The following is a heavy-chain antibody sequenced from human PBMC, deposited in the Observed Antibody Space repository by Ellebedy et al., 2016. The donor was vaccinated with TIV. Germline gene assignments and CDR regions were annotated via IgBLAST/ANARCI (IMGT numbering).Heavy chain of an antibody. CDR3: ARRNGYSSAWYGWFDP. J-gene: IGHJ5*02. D-gene: IGHD6-19*01. Sequence: SETLSLTCSVSGGSVSSGFYYWSWIRQPPGKGLEWIGYIYYSGSTNYNPSLKTRVTISVDTSKNQFSLTLSSVTAADTAVYYCARRNGYSSAWYGWFDPWGQGTLVTASS. CDR1: GGSVSSGFYY. CDR2: IYYSGST. V-gene: IGHV4-61*01.